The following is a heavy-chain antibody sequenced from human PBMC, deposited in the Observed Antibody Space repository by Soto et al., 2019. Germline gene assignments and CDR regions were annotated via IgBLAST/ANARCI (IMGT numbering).Heavy chain of an antibody. CDR3: VKDLAAGTDFDY. V-gene: IGHV3-30*18. J-gene: IGHJ4*02. Sequence: VRSLRLSCAASGFTFSNFGMHWVRQAPGKGLAWVAAISYDGNIKYYTDSVKGRFTISRDNSKNSLYLQMNSLRTEDAALYYCVKDLAAGTDFDYWGQGTLVTVSS. D-gene: IGHD6-13*01. CDR1: GFTFSNFG. CDR2: ISYDGNIK.